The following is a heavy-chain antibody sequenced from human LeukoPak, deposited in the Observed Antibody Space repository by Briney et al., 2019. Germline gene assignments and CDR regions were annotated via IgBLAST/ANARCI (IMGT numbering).Heavy chain of an antibody. Sequence: GGSLRLSCAASGFTFSSYAMHWVRQAPGKGLGWVAVISYDGSNKYYADSVKGRFTISRDNSKNTLYLQMNSLRAEDTAVYYCARVYCSSTSCYGEYYYYGMDVWGQGTTVTVSS. CDR3: ARVYCSSTSCYGEYYYYGMDV. D-gene: IGHD2-2*01. V-gene: IGHV3-30-3*01. CDR1: GFTFSSYA. CDR2: ISYDGSNK. J-gene: IGHJ6*02.